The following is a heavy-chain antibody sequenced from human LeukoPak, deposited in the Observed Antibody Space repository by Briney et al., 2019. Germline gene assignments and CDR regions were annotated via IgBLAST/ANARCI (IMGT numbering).Heavy chain of an antibody. CDR2: VDPEDGET. D-gene: IGHD4-23*01. Sequence: ASVKVSCKVCGYTFTDYYMHWVQQAPGKGLEWMGLVDPEDGETIYAEKFQGRVTITADTSTDTAYMELSSLRSEDTAVYYCATDYGGNSGYWGQGTLVTVSP. CDR1: GYTFTDYY. CDR3: ATDYGGNSGY. J-gene: IGHJ4*02. V-gene: IGHV1-69-2*01.